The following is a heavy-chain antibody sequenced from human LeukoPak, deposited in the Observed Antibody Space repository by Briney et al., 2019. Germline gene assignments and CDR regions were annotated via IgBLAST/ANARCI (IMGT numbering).Heavy chain of an antibody. CDR1: GYTFTGYY. CDR2: INPNSGGT. D-gene: IGHD3-10*01. Sequence: ASVKVSCKASGYTFTGYYMHWVRQAPGQGLEWMGWINPNSGGTNYAQKFQGRVTMTRDTSISTAYMELSRLRSDDTAVYYCARDLKVRGPVDYWGQGSLVTVSS. J-gene: IGHJ4*02. CDR3: ARDLKVRGPVDY. V-gene: IGHV1-2*02.